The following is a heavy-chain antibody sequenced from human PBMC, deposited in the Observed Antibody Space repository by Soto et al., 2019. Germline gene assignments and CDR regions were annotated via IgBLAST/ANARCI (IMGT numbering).Heavy chain of an antibody. CDR2: ISYDGSNK. J-gene: IGHJ6*02. V-gene: IGHV3-30*18. CDR1: GFTFSSYG. D-gene: IGHD6-6*01. Sequence: GGSLRLSCAASGFTFSSYGMHWVRQAPGKGLEWVAVISYDGSNKYYADSVKGRFTISRDNSKNTLYLQMNSLRAEDTAVYYCAKDVYSSSYASYYYYGMDVWGQGTTVTVSS. CDR3: AKDVYSSSYASYYYYGMDV.